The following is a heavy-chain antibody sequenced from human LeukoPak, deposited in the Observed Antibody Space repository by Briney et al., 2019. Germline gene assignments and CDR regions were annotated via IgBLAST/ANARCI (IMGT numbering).Heavy chain of an antibody. CDR3: ARDLTDDFWSGYHFDY. CDR2: ISSSSNYI. Sequence: PGGSLRLSCAASGFTFSSYCMNWVRQAPGKGLEWVSSISSSSNYIYYADSVKGRFTISRDNAKNSLYLQMNSLRAEDTAVYYCARDLTDDFWSGYHFDYWGQGTLVTVSS. J-gene: IGHJ4*02. V-gene: IGHV3-21*01. D-gene: IGHD3-3*01. CDR1: GFTFSSYC.